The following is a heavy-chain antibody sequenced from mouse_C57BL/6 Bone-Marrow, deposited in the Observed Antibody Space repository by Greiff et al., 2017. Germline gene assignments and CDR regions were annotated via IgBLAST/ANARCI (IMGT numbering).Heavy chain of an antibody. Sequence: VQLQQPGAELVRPGTSVKLSCKASGYTFTSYWMHWVKQRPGQGLEWIGVIDPSDSYTNYNQKFKGKAKLTVDTSSSTAYMQLSSLTSEDSAVYYCARRDYYCSRDWFAYGGQGTLVTVSA. CDR3: ARRDYYCSRDWFAY. CDR1: GYTFTSYW. CDR2: IDPSDSYT. V-gene: IGHV1-59*01. D-gene: IGHD1-1*01. J-gene: IGHJ3*01.